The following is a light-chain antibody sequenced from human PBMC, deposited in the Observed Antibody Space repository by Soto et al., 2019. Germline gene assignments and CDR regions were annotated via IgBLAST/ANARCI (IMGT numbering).Light chain of an antibody. CDR3: QQCYATPFT. V-gene: IGKV4-1*01. CDR2: WAS. J-gene: IGKJ3*01. Sequence: DIVMTQSPDSLAVSLGERATINCKSSQNLFYSSNNKNYLAWYQQKPGQPPKLLIYWASTRESGVPDRFSGSGSGTDFTLTISSLQAEDVAVYYCQQCYATPFTFGPGT. CDR1: QNLFYSSNNKNY.